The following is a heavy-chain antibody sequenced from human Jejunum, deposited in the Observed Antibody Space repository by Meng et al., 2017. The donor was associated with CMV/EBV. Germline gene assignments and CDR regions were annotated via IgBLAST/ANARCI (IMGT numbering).Heavy chain of an antibody. CDR3: ARESGSYYWFDP. D-gene: IGHD1-26*01. CDR1: AGSISGYY. J-gene: IGHJ5*02. V-gene: IGHV4-4*07. Sequence: QVQLQEPGPGLVKSSETLSLPCFVSAGSISGYYWSWIRQPAGKGLEWIGRIYTSGSTHYNPSLKSRLTMSVDLSNNQISLKLRSVTAADTAVYYCARESGSYYWFDPWGQGTLVTVSS. CDR2: IYTSGST.